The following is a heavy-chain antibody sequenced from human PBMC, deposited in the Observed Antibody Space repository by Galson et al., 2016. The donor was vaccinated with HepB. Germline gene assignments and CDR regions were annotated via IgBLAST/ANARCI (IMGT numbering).Heavy chain of an antibody. D-gene: IGHD3-9*01. Sequence: SLRLSCAASGFTFSSYGMHWVRQAPGKGLEWVAVISYDGSNKYYADSVKGRFTISRDNSKNTLYLQMNSLRAEDTAVYYCARDRAAYSDILTGPVFDYWGQGTLVTVSS. V-gene: IGHV3-30*03. CDR2: ISYDGSNK. J-gene: IGHJ4*02. CDR1: GFTFSSYG. CDR3: ARDRAAYSDILTGPVFDY.